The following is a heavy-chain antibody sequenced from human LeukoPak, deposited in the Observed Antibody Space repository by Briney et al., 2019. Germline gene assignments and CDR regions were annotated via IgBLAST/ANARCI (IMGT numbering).Heavy chain of an antibody. Sequence: GGSLRLSCAASGFTFDDYTMHWVRQAPGKGLEWVSLISWDGGSTYYADSVKGRFTISRDNSKNSLYLQMNSLRTEDTALYYCAKLPEEYQLPVVDYWGQGTLVTVSS. CDR1: GFTFDDYT. D-gene: IGHD2-2*01. CDR3: AKLPEEYQLPVVDY. CDR2: ISWDGGST. V-gene: IGHV3-43*01. J-gene: IGHJ4*02.